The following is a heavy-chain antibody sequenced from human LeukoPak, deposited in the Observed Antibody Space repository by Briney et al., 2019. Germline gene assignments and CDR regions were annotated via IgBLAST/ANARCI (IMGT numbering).Heavy chain of an antibody. Sequence: PGGSLRLSCAASGFTFSSYSMNWVRQAPGKGLEWVSSISSSSSYIYYADSVKGRFTISRDNAKNSLYLQMNSLRAEDTAVYYCARERKGSGSYYPDYWGQGTLVTVSS. D-gene: IGHD3-10*01. J-gene: IGHJ4*02. V-gene: IGHV3-21*01. CDR3: ARERKGSGSYYPDY. CDR1: GFTFSSYS. CDR2: ISSSSSYI.